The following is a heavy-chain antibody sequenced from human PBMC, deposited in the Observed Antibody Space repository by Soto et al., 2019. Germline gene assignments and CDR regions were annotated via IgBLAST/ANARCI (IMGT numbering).Heavy chain of an antibody. J-gene: IGHJ4*02. CDR3: ARDPPLIVY. Sequence: PGGSLRLSCTASGYTVGDFAMSWVRQAPGKGLEWVGFIRSEAYGGTAEYAASVKGRFTISRDDSKNIAYLQMNSLKTEDTALYFCARDPPLIVYLGQGT. CDR1: GYTVGDFA. CDR2: IRSEAYGGTA. V-gene: IGHV3-49*04.